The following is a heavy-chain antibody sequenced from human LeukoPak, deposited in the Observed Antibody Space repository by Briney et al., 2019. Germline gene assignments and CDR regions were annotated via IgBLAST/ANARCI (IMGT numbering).Heavy chain of an antibody. CDR1: GGSFSGYY. CDR2: IYTSGNT. V-gene: IGHV4-4*07. Sequence: SETLSLTCAVYGGSFSGYYWSWIRQPAGKGLEWIGRIYTSGNTNYNPSLKSRVTMSVDTSNNQFSLRLSSVTAADTAVYYCARETYYYGSGSYPFDPWGQGTLVTVSS. D-gene: IGHD3-10*01. J-gene: IGHJ5*02. CDR3: ARETYYYGSGSYPFDP.